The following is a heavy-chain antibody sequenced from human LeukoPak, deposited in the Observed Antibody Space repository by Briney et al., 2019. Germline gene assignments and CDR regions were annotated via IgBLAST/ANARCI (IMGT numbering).Heavy chain of an antibody. V-gene: IGHV5-51*01. Sequence: GESLKISCKGSGYSFTSYWIGWVRQMPGKGLEWMGTIYPRDSDARYSPTFQGQVTISVDKSISTAYLQWSSLKAPDTAIYYCARRGGGDYDDNLDHWGQGTLLTVSS. CDR3: ARRGGGDYDDNLDH. CDR1: GYSFTSYW. CDR2: IYPRDSDA. D-gene: IGHD4-17*01. J-gene: IGHJ4*02.